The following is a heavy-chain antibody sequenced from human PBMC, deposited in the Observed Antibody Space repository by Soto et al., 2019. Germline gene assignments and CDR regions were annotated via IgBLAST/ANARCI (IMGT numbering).Heavy chain of an antibody. D-gene: IGHD3-3*01. V-gene: IGHV5-51*01. J-gene: IGHJ6*02. Sequence: GESLKISCKGSGYSFTSYWIGWVRQMPGKGLEWMGIIYPGDSDTRYSPSFQGQVTISADKSISTAYLQWSSLKASDTAMYYCARLKKRITIFGSGMDVWGQGTTVTVSS. CDR1: GYSFTSYW. CDR2: IYPGDSDT. CDR3: ARLKKRITIFGSGMDV.